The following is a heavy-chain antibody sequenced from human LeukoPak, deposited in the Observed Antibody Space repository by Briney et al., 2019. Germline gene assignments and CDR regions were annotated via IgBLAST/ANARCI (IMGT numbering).Heavy chain of an antibody. D-gene: IGHD3-22*01. CDR2: IYYSGST. CDR3: ARDRDPYYDSSGYYHLLWY. CDR1: GGSISSYY. V-gene: IGHV4-59*01. J-gene: IGHJ4*02. Sequence: PSETLSLTCTISGGSISSYYWSWIRQTPGKGLEWIGYIYYSGSTNYNPSLKSRVTTSVDTSKNQFSLKLSSVTAADTAVYYCARDRDPYYDSSGYYHLLWYWGQGTLVTVSS.